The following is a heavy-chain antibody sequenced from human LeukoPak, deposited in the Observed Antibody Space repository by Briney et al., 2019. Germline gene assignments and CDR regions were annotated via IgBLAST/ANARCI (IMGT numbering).Heavy chain of an antibody. CDR2: IYYSGST. Sequence: SETLSLTCTVSGGSISSYYWSWIRQPPGKGLEWIGYIYYSGSTNYNPSLKSRVTIPVDTSKNQFSLKLSSVTAADTAVYYCAGGVVTYDAFDIWGQGTMVTVSS. CDR1: GGSISSYY. CDR3: AGGVVTYDAFDI. V-gene: IGHV4-59*01. J-gene: IGHJ3*02. D-gene: IGHD2-15*01.